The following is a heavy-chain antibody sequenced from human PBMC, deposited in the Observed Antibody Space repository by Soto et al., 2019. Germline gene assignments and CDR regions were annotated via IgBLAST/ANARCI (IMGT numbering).Heavy chain of an antibody. CDR2: IIPIFGTA. CDR3: ARSIYSSGWSTDYYYYGMDV. Sequence: SVKVSCKASGGTFSSYAISWVRQAPGQGLEWMGGIIPIFGTANYAQKFQGRVTITADESTSTAYMELSSLRSEDTAVYYCARSIYSSGWSTDYYYYGMDVWGQGTTVTVSS. J-gene: IGHJ6*02. V-gene: IGHV1-69*13. D-gene: IGHD6-19*01. CDR1: GGTFSSYA.